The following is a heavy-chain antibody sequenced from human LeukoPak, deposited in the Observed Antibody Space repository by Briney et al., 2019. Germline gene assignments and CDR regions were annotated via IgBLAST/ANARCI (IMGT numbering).Heavy chain of an antibody. J-gene: IGHJ6*03. V-gene: IGHV3-30*02. CDR1: GFTFSSYA. D-gene: IGHD5-12*01. CDR2: IRYDGSNK. Sequence: GGSLRLSCAASGFTFSSYATHWVRQAPGKGLEWVTFIRYDGSNKYYADSVKGRFIISRDNSKNTLYLQMNSLRAEDTAVYYCAKDTVKVTTIRRVPHYMDVWGKGTTVTISS. CDR3: AKDTVKVTTIRRVPHYMDV.